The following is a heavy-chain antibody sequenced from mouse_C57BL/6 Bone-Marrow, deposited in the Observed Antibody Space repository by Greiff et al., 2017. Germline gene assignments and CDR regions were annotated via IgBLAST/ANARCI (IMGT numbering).Heavy chain of an antibody. V-gene: IGHV1-81*01. CDR1: GYTFTSYG. CDR3: AGENYGTPAWFAY. D-gene: IGHD1-1*01. Sequence: QVQLKQSGAELARPGASVKLSCKASGYTFTSYGISWVKQRTGQGLEWIGEIYPRSGNTYYNEKFKGKATLTADKSSSTAYMELRSLTSEDSAVYFCAGENYGTPAWFAYWGQGTLVTVSA. CDR2: IYPRSGNT. J-gene: IGHJ3*01.